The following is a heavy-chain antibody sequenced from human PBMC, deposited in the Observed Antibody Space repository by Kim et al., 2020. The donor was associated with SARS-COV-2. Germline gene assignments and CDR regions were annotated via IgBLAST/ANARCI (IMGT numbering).Heavy chain of an antibody. D-gene: IGHD3-3*01. V-gene: IGHV3-33*01. Sequence: YADSVKGRFTISRDNSKNTLYLQMNSLRAEDTAVYYCARVFGGPYGFDYWGQGTLVTVSS. CDR3: ARVFGGPYGFDY. J-gene: IGHJ4*02.